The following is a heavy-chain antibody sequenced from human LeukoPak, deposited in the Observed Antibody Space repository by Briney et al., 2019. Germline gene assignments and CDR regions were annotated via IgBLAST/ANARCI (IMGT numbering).Heavy chain of an antibody. CDR2: LKNRVDGGAA. D-gene: IGHD1-1*01. CDR1: GFGFTNAW. J-gene: IGHJ6*03. Sequence: GGSLRLSCEASGFGFTNAWMNWVRLAPGKGLEWVGRLKNRVDGGAADYAAPVKGRFTISRDDSKDTLYLQMNSLKTEDTGIYYCAHLRPNDDYYYYMDVWGKGTTVTVAS. V-gene: IGHV3-15*01. CDR3: AHLRPNDDYYYYMDV.